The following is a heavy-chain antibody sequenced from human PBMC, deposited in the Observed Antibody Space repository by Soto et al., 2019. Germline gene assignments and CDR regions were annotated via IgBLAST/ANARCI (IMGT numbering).Heavy chain of an antibody. CDR3: ARLIVATISTPHFDY. CDR2: IYYSGST. D-gene: IGHD5-12*01. V-gene: IGHV4-39*01. J-gene: IGHJ4*02. Sequence: SETLSLTCTVSGGSISSSSYYWGWIRQPPGKGLEWIGSIYYSGSTYYNPSLKSRVTISVDTSKNQFSLKLSSVTAADTAVYYCARLIVATISTPHFDYWGQGTLVTVSS. CDR1: GGSISSSSYY.